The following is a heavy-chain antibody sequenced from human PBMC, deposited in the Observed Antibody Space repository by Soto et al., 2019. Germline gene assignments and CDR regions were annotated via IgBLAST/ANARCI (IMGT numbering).Heavy chain of an antibody. CDR2: ISWNSGSI. V-gene: IGHV3-9*01. CDR3: AKGNLNDFDAFDI. Sequence: EVQLVESGGGLVQPGRSLRLSCAASGFTFDDYAMHWVRQAPGKGLEWVSGISWNSGSIGYADSVKGRFTISRDNAKNSLYLQMNSLRAEDTDLYYCAKGNLNDFDAFDIWGQGTMVTVSS. CDR1: GFTFDDYA. J-gene: IGHJ3*02. D-gene: IGHD1-1*01.